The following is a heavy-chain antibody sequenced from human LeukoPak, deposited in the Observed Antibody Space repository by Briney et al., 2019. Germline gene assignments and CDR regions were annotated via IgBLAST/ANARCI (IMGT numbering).Heavy chain of an antibody. CDR3: AKVTSAGSCYQSDY. J-gene: IGHJ4*02. CDR2: ISDSGGTT. V-gene: IGHV3-23*01. Sequence: GGSLRLSCAASGFTFSSYAMAWVRQAPAQGLECVSGISDSGGTTYYAHSVEGRFTISRDNSKNTLYLQMNNLGAEDTAVYYCAKVTSAGSCYQSDYWGQGTLVTVSS. D-gene: IGHD2-15*01. CDR1: GFTFSSYA.